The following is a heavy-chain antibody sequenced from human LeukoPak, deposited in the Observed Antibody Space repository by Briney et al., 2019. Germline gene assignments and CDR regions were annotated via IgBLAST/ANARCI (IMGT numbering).Heavy chain of an antibody. CDR1: GFTFRDYH. D-gene: IGHD6-13*01. CDR2: ISNSGSTI. CDR3: ARDGIYSSSCHRN. Sequence: GGSLRLSCAASGFTFRDYHMSWIRQAPGKGLEWVSYISNSGSTIYYTDSVKGRFTISRDNAKNSLYLQMNSLRAEDTAVYYCARDGIYSSSCHRNWGQGTLVTVSS. V-gene: IGHV3-11*04. J-gene: IGHJ4*02.